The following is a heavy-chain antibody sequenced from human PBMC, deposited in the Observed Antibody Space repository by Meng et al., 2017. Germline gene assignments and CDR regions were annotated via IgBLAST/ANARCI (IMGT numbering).Heavy chain of an antibody. J-gene: IGHJ5*02. CDR3: ALSQEETTVFWFAP. CDR1: GFSLSTIGVG. CDR2: IFWNDDT. V-gene: IGHV2-5*01. Sequence: HIRVASSGAARVKPTQTLALTCPCSGFSLSTIGVGVGCIRQHLAQALEWLALIFWNDDTRYSPSLKGRLTITKDTSKNQVFLTMTNMHPVDTATYYCALSQEETTVFWFAPWGQGTLVTVSS. D-gene: IGHD4-17*01.